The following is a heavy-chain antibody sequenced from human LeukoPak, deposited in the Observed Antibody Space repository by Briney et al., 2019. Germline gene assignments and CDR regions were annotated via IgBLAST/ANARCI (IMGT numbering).Heavy chain of an antibody. J-gene: IGHJ4*02. CDR2: ISSSSSYI. Sequence: GGSLRLSCAASGFTFSSYSMNWVRQAPGKGLEWVSSISSSSSYIYYADSVKGRFTISRDNAKNSLYLQMNSLRAEDTAVYYCAKVSDDYVWGSYRPACFDYWGQGTLVTVSS. D-gene: IGHD3-16*02. V-gene: IGHV3-21*04. CDR3: AKVSDDYVWGSYRPACFDY. CDR1: GFTFSSYS.